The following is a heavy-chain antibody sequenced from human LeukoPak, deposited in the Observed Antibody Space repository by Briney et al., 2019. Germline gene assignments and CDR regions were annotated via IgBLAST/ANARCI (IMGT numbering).Heavy chain of an antibody. D-gene: IGHD3-10*01. CDR2: ISSSGSTI. CDR3: ASLGVTMVRGFRIRPPAYMDV. V-gene: IGHV3-11*01. J-gene: IGHJ6*03. Sequence: GGSLRLSCAASGFTFSDYYMSWIRQAPGKGLEWVSYISSSGSTIYYADSVKGRFTISRDNAKNSLYLQMNSLRAEDTAVYYCASLGVTMVRGFRIRPPAYMDVWGKGTTVTISS. CDR1: GFTFSDYY.